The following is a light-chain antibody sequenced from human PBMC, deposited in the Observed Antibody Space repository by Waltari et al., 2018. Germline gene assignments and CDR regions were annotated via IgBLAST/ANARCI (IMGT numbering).Light chain of an antibody. J-gene: IGLJ1*01. CDR3: QTWGAGIRV. V-gene: IGLV4-69*01. CDR2: INRYGSH. Sequence: QLVLTQSPSASPSLGASVKLTCTLSSGHSNYAIAWHQQQAEKGPRNLLKINRYGSHNEGVGIPDRFSGATSGAERYLSISSRQTEDEADYYCQTWGAGIRVFGTGTKVTVL. CDR1: SGHSNYA.